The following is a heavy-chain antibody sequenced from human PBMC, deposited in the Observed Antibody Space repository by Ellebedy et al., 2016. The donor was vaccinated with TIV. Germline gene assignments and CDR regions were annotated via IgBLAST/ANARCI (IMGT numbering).Heavy chain of an antibody. CDR2: IYHSGST. J-gene: IGHJ5*02. D-gene: IGHD3-22*01. Sequence: LRLSCAVSGGSISSGGYSWSWIRQPPGKGLEWIGYIYHSGSTYYNPSLKSRVTISVDRSKNQFSLKLSSVTAADTAVYYCARAGDSSGYYPNSFDPWGQGTLVTVSS. V-gene: IGHV4-30-2*01. CDR1: GGSISSGGYS. CDR3: ARAGDSSGYYPNSFDP.